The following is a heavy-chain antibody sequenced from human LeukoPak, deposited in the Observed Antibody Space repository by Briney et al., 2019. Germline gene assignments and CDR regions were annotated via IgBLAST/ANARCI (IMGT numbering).Heavy chain of an antibody. D-gene: IGHD6-19*01. Sequence: GGSLRLSCAASGFTFSSYSMNWVRQAPGKGLEWVSYISSSSSTIYYADSVKGRFTISRDNAKNSLYLQMNSLRAEDTAVYYCARVLGIAVAGYWFDPWGQGTLVTVSS. CDR3: ARVLGIAVAGYWFDP. J-gene: IGHJ5*02. V-gene: IGHV3-48*04. CDR2: ISSSSSTI. CDR1: GFTFSSYS.